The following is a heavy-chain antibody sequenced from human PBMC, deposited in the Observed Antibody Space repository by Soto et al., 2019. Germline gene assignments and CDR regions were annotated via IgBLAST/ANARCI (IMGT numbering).Heavy chain of an antibody. V-gene: IGHV4-31*03. CDR3: ASRDYGYTFNI. CDR2: MCYSGST. CDR1: GGSVTGGGFC. J-gene: IGHJ3*02. D-gene: IGHD4-17*01. Sequence: SETLSLTCTVSGGSVTGGGFCWSWIRQHPGEGLEFIGYMCYSGSTNYNPSLKSRVAISIDMSKNQFSLTLTFVTAADTAVYYCASRDYGYTFNIWGQGTMVTVSS.